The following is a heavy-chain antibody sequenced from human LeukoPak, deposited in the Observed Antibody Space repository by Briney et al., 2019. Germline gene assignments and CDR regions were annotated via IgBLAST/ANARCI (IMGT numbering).Heavy chain of an antibody. V-gene: IGHV1-69-2*01. CDR1: GYTFTDYY. CDR2: VDPEDGET. CDR3: ATVWDSSSGYYYYYMDV. D-gene: IGHD1-26*01. Sequence: ASVKISCKASGYTFTDYYMHWVQQAPGKGLEWMGRVDPEDGETIYAEKFQGRVTITADTSTDTAYMELSSLRSEDTAVYYCATVWDSSSGYYYYYMDVWGKGTTVTVSS. J-gene: IGHJ6*03.